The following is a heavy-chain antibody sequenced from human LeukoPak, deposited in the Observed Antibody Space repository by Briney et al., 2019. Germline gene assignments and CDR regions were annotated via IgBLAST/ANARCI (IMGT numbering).Heavy chain of an antibody. D-gene: IGHD2-8*01. J-gene: IGHJ4*02. CDR3: VTEVNSHGDFFAY. CDR1: GFTYDRYG. V-gene: IGHV3-23*01. CDR2: ISSDGRKN. Sequence: GGSLRLSCAASGFTYDRYGMAWVRQTPGRRLEWVSTISSDGRKNTYAESARGRFTISRDDSRNTVSLQVSSLRAEDTAIYYCVTEVNSHGDFFAYWAQGIQVTVSS.